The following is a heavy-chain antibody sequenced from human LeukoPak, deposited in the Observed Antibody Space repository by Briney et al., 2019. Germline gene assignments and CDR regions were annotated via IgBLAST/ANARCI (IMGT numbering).Heavy chain of an antibody. J-gene: IGHJ3*02. Sequence: GRSLRLSCAASGFTFDDYAMHWVRQAPGKGLEWVSGISWNSGSIGYADSVKGRFTISRDNAKDSLYLQMNGLRAEDMALYYCAKDIYYYDSRSAFDIWGQGTMVTVSS. D-gene: IGHD3-22*01. CDR3: AKDIYYYDSRSAFDI. CDR2: ISWNSGSI. CDR1: GFTFDDYA. V-gene: IGHV3-9*03.